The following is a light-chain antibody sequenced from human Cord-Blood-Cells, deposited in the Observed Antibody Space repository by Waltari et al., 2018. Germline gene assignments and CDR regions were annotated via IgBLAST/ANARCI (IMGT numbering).Light chain of an antibody. J-gene: IGLJ1*01. CDR1: SSDVGGYNY. Sequence: QSALTQPASVSGSPAQSITISCTRTSSDVGGYNYVSWYQQHPGKAPKLMIYDVSKPPSGVSNRFSCSKSGNTASLTISGLQAEDEADYYCSSYTSSSTYVFGTGTKVTVL. CDR2: DVS. V-gene: IGLV2-14*01. CDR3: SSYTSSSTYV.